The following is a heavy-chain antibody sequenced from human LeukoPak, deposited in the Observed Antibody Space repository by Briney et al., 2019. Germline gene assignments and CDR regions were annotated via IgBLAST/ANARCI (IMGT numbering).Heavy chain of an antibody. J-gene: IGHJ4*02. CDR3: AKEGGLGYCSTTGCAFAH. D-gene: IGHD2-2*01. CDR1: GFSVSDNY. CDR2: TYSGGTT. V-gene: IGHV3-53*01. Sequence: PGGSLRLSCAGSGFSVSDNYMTWVRQAPGKGPEWVSVTYSGGTTYYADSVEGRFTISRDSAKNTLHLQMNSLRTEDTAVYYCAKEGGLGYCSTTGCAFAHWGRGTLVTVSS.